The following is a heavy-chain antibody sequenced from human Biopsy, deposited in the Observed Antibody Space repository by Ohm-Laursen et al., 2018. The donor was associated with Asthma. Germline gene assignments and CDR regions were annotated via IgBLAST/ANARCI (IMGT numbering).Heavy chain of an antibody. CDR2: INHRGST. Sequence: GTLSLTCAVYGGSFSDYYWTWIRQPPGKGLEWIGEINHRGSTNYNPSLKSRVTLSVDTSKNQFSLRLTSVTPADTAVYYCARLADCSGGACYPYGWFDPWGQGTRVTVSS. D-gene: IGHD2-15*01. J-gene: IGHJ5*02. CDR3: ARLADCSGGACYPYGWFDP. V-gene: IGHV4-34*01. CDR1: GGSFSDYY.